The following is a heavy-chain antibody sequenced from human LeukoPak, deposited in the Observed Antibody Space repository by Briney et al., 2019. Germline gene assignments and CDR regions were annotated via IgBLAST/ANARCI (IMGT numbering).Heavy chain of an antibody. CDR1: GFTFDDYN. J-gene: IGHJ6*03. CDR2: ITWNGDST. V-gene: IGHV3-43*01. Sequence: SGGSLRFPCAASGFTFDDYNMHWVRQAPGKGLEWVSLITWNGDSTYYADSVEGRFTISRDNSKNSLYLQMNSLRTEDTALYYCAKDKWLRGYYYYYMDVWGKGTTVTVSS. D-gene: IGHD5-12*01. CDR3: AKDKWLRGYYYYYMDV.